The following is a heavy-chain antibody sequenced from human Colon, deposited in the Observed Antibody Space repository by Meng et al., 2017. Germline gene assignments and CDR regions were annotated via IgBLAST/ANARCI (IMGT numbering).Heavy chain of an antibody. J-gene: IGHJ4*02. D-gene: IGHD3-9*01. CDR1: GWSFSDYY. CDR2: IHPSGST. V-gene: IGHV4-34*01. CDR3: ARGVDWAKSGNF. Sequence: QLQLRYGGSGRLKPSATLSLTFAVFGWSFSDYYLTWIRQPPGKGLELVGEIHPSGSTYYSPSLQSRVTITLDTSKNQFSLTLSSMTAADTAVYYCARGVDWAKSGNFWGQGTLVTVSS.